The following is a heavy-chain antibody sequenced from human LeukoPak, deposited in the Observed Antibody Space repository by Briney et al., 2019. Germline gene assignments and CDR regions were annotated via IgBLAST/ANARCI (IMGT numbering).Heavy chain of an antibody. CDR2: INPNSGGT. CDR3: ASVVGATILDY. V-gene: IGHV1-2*02. CDR1: GYTFTGYY. J-gene: IGHJ4*02. Sequence: ASVKVSCKASGYTFTGYYMHWVRQAPGQGLEWMGWINPNSGGTNYAQKFQGRVTMTTDTSTSTAYMELRSLRSDDTAVYYCASVVGATILDYWGQGTLVTVSS. D-gene: IGHD1-26*01.